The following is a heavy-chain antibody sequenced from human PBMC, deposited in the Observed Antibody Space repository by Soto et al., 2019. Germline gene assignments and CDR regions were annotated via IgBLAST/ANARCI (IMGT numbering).Heavy chain of an antibody. CDR3: ARELGFYDRDGLSWDDAVDI. V-gene: IGHV4-30-2*01. D-gene: IGHD2-2*01. CDR1: GGSLSSSAYS. CDR2: IYQSGST. Sequence: QMHLQESGAGLVKPSQTLSLTCAVSGGSLSSSAYSWSWIRQPPGKGLEWIGFIYQSGSTYYNPSLKRRVTTSLDRPKNQFARKLSSVTAADTAVEDCARELGFYDRDGLSWDDAVDIWGQGTMVTVAS. J-gene: IGHJ3*02.